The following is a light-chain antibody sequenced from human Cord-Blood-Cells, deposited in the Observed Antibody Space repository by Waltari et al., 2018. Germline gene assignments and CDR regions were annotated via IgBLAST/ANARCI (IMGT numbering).Light chain of an antibody. V-gene: IGKV1-33*01. CDR3: QQYDNLPIT. Sequence: DIQLTQSPSSLSASVGARVTITCQAIQDISNYLNGYQQKPGKAPKLLIYDASNLETGVPSRFSGSGSGTDFTFTISSLQPEDIATYYCQQYDNLPITFGQGTRLEIK. J-gene: IGKJ5*01. CDR1: QDISNY. CDR2: DAS.